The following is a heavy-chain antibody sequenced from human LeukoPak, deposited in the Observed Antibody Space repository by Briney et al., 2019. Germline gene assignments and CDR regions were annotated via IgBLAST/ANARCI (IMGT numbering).Heavy chain of an antibody. V-gene: IGHV1-46*01. CDR1: GYTFTSYY. CDR3: ARDRELRPFDY. J-gene: IGHJ4*02. Sequence: ASVKVSCKASGYTFTSYYTHWVRQAPGQGLEWMGIINPSGGSTSYAQKSQGRVTMTRDTSTSTVYMELSSLRSEDTAVYYCARDRELRPFDYWGQGTLVTVSS. D-gene: IGHD1-26*01. CDR2: INPSGGST.